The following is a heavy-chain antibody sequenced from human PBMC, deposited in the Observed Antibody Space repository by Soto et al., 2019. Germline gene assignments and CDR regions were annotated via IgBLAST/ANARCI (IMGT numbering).Heavy chain of an antibody. CDR1: GGTFSSYA. Sequence: SVKVSCKASGGTFSSYAISWVRQAPGQGLEWMGGIIPIFGTANYAQKFQGRVTITADESTSTAYMELSSLRSEDTAVYYCARDRNYDYVWGSYRSGWFDPWGQGTLVTVS. V-gene: IGHV1-69*13. CDR3: ARDRNYDYVWGSYRSGWFDP. D-gene: IGHD3-16*02. CDR2: IIPIFGTA. J-gene: IGHJ5*02.